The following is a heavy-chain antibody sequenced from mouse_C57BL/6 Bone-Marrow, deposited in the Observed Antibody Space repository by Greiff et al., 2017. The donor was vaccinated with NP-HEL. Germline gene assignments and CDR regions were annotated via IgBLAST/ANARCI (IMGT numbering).Heavy chain of an antibody. Sequence: QVQLQQSGPELVKPGASVKLSCKASGYTFTSYDINWVKQRPGQGLEWIGWIYPRDGSTQYNEKFKGKATLTVDTSSSTAYMELHSLTSEDSAVYFCARGNYYGSSYYFDYWGQGTTLTVSS. CDR3: ARGNYYGSSYYFDY. D-gene: IGHD1-1*01. V-gene: IGHV1-85*01. J-gene: IGHJ2*01. CDR1: GYTFTSYD. CDR2: IYPRDGST.